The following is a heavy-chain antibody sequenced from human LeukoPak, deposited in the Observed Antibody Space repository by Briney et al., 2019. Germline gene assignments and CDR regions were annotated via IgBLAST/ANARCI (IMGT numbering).Heavy chain of an antibody. CDR1: GGSISSSAYY. J-gene: IGHJ6*03. D-gene: IGHD3-16*01. Sequence: PSETLSLTCTVSGGSISSSAYYCSWIRQPAGKGLEWIGRIYTSGSTNYNPSSKSRVTISVDTSKNQFSLKLSSVTAADTAVYYCARETSQKGAHYMDVWGKGTTVTISS. V-gene: IGHV4-61*02. CDR3: ARETSQKGAHYMDV. CDR2: IYTSGST.